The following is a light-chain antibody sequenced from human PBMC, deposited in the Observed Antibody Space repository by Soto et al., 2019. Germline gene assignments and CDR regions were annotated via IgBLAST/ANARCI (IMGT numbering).Light chain of an antibody. V-gene: IGLV1-40*01. Sequence: QSVLTQPPSLSGAPGQRVTIACTGSSSNIGAGYDVYWYQQLPGTAPRLLVFGNNNRPSGVPDRFSGSESGTSASLAITGLQADDEADYYCQSYDGSLNGAPVFGTGTKLTVL. J-gene: IGLJ1*01. CDR3: QSYDGSLNGAPV. CDR2: GNN. CDR1: SSNIGAGYD.